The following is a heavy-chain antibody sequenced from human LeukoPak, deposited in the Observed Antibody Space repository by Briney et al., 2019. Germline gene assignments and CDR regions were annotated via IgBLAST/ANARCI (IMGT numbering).Heavy chain of an antibody. CDR1: GFTFSSYG. CDR3: AKVLTIAAAGTGGAFDI. CDR2: IRYDGSNK. Sequence: GGSLRLSCAASGFTFSSYGMHWVRQAPGKGLEWVAFIRYDGSNKYYADSVKGRFTISRDNSKNTLYLQMNSLRAEDTAVYYCAKVLTIAAAGTGGAFDIWGQGTMVTVSS. J-gene: IGHJ3*02. V-gene: IGHV3-30*02. D-gene: IGHD6-13*01.